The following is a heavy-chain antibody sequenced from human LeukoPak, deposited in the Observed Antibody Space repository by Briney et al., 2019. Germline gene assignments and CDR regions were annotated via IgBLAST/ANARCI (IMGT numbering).Heavy chain of an antibody. J-gene: IGHJ4*02. CDR3: AKDMGWSRDSSSPYYFDY. CDR2: ISWNSGSI. D-gene: IGHD3-22*01. Sequence: GGSLRLSCAASGFTFDDYAMHWVRQAPGKGLEWVSGISWNSGSIGYADSVKGRFTISRDNAKNSLYLQMNSLRAEDTALYYCAKDMGWSRDSSSPYYFDYWGQGTLVTVSS. V-gene: IGHV3-9*01. CDR1: GFTFDDYA.